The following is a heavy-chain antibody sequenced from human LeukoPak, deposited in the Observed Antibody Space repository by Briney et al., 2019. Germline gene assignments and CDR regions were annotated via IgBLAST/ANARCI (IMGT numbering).Heavy chain of an antibody. J-gene: IGHJ5*02. CDR1: GGSFSGYY. V-gene: IGHV3-15*01. CDR3: TTDRYGDYAWFDP. Sequence: ETLSLTCAVYGGSFSGYYWSWIRQPPGKGLEWVGRIKSKTDGGTTDYAAPVKGRFTISRDDSKNTLYLQMNSLKTEDTAVYYCTTDRYGDYAWFDPWGQGTLVTVSS. D-gene: IGHD4-17*01. CDR2: IKSKTDGGTT.